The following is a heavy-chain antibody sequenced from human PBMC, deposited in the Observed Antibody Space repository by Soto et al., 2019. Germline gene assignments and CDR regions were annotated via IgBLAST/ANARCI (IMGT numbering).Heavy chain of an antibody. J-gene: IGHJ6*02. CDR3: ARVDSGTYPYSYYAMDV. CDR1: GASVSSGIHY. V-gene: IGHV4-61*03. Sequence: PSETLSLTCTVSGASVSSGIHYWSWIRQPPGKGLEWIGYIFYSGSTNYNPSLKGRVTISVDTSNNHFSLRLSSVTAADTAVYYCARVDSGTYPYSYYAMDVWGQGTTVTVSS. D-gene: IGHD1-26*01. CDR2: IFYSGST.